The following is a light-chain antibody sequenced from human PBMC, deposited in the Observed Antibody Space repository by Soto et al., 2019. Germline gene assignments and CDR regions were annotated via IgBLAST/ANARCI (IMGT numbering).Light chain of an antibody. CDR3: ETWDTNTHAV. CDR2: LEGSGSY. J-gene: IGLJ7*01. Sequence: QLVLTQSSSASASLGSSVRLTCTLSSGHSGYIIAWHQQQPGKAPRYLMKLEGSGSYNKGSGVPDRFSGSSSGADRYLTISSLQFEDEADYYCETWDTNTHAVFGGGTQLTVL. CDR1: SGHSGYI. V-gene: IGLV4-60*02.